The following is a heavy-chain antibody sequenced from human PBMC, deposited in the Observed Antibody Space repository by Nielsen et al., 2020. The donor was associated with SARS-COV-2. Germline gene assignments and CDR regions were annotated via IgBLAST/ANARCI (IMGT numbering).Heavy chain of an antibody. D-gene: IGHD2-2*01. Sequence: ASVKVSCKASGYTFTSYAMNWVRQAPGQGLEWMGWINTNTGNPTYAQGFTGRFVFSLDTSVSTAYLQISSLKAEDTAVYYCARGYSWRAIVVVPAAIDYWGQGTLVTVSS. CDR2: INTNTGNP. V-gene: IGHV7-4-1*02. CDR3: ARGYSWRAIVVVPAAIDY. CDR1: GYTFTSYA. J-gene: IGHJ4*02.